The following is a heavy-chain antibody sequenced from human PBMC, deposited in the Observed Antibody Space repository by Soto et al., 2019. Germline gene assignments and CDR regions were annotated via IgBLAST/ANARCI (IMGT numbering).Heavy chain of an antibody. D-gene: IGHD2-21*02. CDR1: GGSISSGGYY. J-gene: IGHJ6*02. V-gene: IGHV4-31*03. CDR3: AGEVASCGGACLSGMDV. Sequence: QVQLQESGPGLVKPSQTLSLTCTVSGGSISSGGYYWSWIRQHPGKGLEWIGYIYYSGSTYYNPSLTSRVPISVDTSKNQFSLKLSSGTAADTAVYYCAGEVASCGGACLSGMDVWGQGTTVTVSS. CDR2: IYYSGST.